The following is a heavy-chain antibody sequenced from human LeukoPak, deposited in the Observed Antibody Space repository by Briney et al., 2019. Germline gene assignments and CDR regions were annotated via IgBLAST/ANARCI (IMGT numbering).Heavy chain of an antibody. CDR1: GGSISSYY. V-gene: IGHV4-59*01. J-gene: IGHJ4*02. Sequence: SETLSLTCTVSGGSISSYYWSWIRQPPGKGLEWIGYIYYGGSTNYNPSLKSRVTISVDTSKNQFSLKLSSVTAADTAVYYCAREVLTHYYDSSGYFDYWGQGTLVTVSS. CDR3: AREVLTHYYDSSGYFDY. CDR2: IYYGGST. D-gene: IGHD3-22*01.